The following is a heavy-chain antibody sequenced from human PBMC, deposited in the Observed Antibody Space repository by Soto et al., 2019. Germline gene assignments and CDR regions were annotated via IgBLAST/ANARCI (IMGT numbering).Heavy chain of an antibody. J-gene: IGHJ4*02. CDR3: ARGQGGVAMVRGVIIPRYVGFDY. CDR1: GGTFSSYA. Sequence: QVQLVQAGAEVKKPGSSVKVSCKASGGTFSSYAISWVRQAPGQGLEWMGGIIPIFGTANYAQKFQGRVTITADESTSTAYVELSSLRSEDTAVYYCARGQGGVAMVRGVIIPRYVGFDYWGQGTLVTVSS. CDR2: IIPIFGTA. D-gene: IGHD3-10*01. V-gene: IGHV1-69*01.